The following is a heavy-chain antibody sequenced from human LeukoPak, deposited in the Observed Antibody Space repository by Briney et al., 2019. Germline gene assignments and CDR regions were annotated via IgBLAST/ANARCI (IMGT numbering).Heavy chain of an antibody. CDR2: IYYSGST. CDR3: ARYPDYGCNSHHYLDAFDL. J-gene: IGHJ3*01. Sequence: SETLSLTCDVYGGSYPCHYRRQIRQHPGKGLEWIGYIYYSGSTYYNPSPKSRITISVDTSKNQFSLRLSSVTAADAAVYYCARYPDYGCNSHHYLDAFDLFDQGTMVTVSS. D-gene: IGHD4-23*01. CDR1: GGSYPCHY. V-gene: IGHV4-31*11.